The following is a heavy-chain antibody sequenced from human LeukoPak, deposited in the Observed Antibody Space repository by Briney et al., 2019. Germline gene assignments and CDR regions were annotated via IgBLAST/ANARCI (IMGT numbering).Heavy chain of an antibody. CDR1: GFIFSSYQ. CDR2: ISSSGGTI. CDR3: AELGITMIGGV. D-gene: IGHD3-10*02. J-gene: IGHJ6*04. Sequence: GGSLRLSCAASGFIFSSYQMNWVRQAPGKGLEWVSYISSSGGTIYYADSVKGRFTISSDNAKNSLYLQMNSLRAEDTAVYYCAELGITMIGGVWGKGTTVTISS. V-gene: IGHV3-48*03.